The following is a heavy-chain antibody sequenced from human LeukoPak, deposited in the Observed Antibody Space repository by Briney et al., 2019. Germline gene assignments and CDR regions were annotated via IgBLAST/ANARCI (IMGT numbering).Heavy chain of an antibody. Sequence: GGSLRLSCAASGFTFSSYGMHWVRQAPGKGLEWVAVILNDGSQEKYADSVKGRFTISRDNSKDTLFLQMNSLRAEDTAVYYCARDDALGDNALDIWGQGTMVTVSS. J-gene: IGHJ3*02. D-gene: IGHD3-16*01. V-gene: IGHV3-33*01. CDR2: ILNDGSQE. CDR1: GFTFSSYG. CDR3: ARDDALGDNALDI.